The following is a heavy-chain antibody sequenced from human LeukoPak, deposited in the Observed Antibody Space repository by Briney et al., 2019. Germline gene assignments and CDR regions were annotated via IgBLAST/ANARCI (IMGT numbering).Heavy chain of an antibody. J-gene: IGHJ5*02. V-gene: IGHV3-21*01. CDR2: ISSRSDYI. Sequence: PGGSLRLSCAASGFTFSGYSLNWVRQAPGKGLQWVSSISSRSDYIYYTDSVKGRFTISRDNAKTSLYLQMNSLRAEDTAVYYCAREHHSVGWEPLRRWFDPWGQGTLVTVSS. CDR1: GFTFSGYS. CDR3: AREHHSVGWEPLRRWFDP. D-gene: IGHD1-26*01.